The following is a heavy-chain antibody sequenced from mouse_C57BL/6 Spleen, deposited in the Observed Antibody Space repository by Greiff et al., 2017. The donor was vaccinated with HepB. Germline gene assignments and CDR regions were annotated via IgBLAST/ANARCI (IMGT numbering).Heavy chain of an antibody. CDR1: GYTFTSYW. CDR3: ARENWDGGAMDY. Sequence: QVQLKQPGAELVRPGSSVKLSCKASGYTFTSYWMDWVKQRPGQGLEWIGNIYPSDSETHYNQKFKDKATLTVDKSSSTAYMQLSSLTSEDSAVYYCARENWDGGAMDYWGQGTSVTVSS. V-gene: IGHV1-61*01. D-gene: IGHD4-1*01. J-gene: IGHJ4*01. CDR2: IYPSDSET.